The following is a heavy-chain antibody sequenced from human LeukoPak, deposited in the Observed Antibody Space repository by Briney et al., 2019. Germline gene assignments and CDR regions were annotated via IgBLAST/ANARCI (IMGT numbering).Heavy chain of an antibody. D-gene: IGHD6-13*01. CDR2: IRYDGSNK. Sequence: QPGGSLRLSCAASGFTFSNYGMHWVRQAPGKGLEWVAFIRYDGSNKYYADSVKGRFTVSRDNSKNTLYLQMNSLRAEDTAVYYCAKEQYSSSWFFDYWGQGTLVTVSS. CDR1: GFTFSNYG. J-gene: IGHJ4*02. CDR3: AKEQYSSSWFFDY. V-gene: IGHV3-30*02.